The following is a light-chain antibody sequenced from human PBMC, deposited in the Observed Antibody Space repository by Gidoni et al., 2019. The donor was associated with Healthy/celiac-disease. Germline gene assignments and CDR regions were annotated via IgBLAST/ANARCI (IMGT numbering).Light chain of an antibody. CDR2: AAY. CDR3: QQSYSTPPWT. J-gene: IGKJ1*01. CDR1: QSISSY. Sequence: DIQMTQSPSSLSASVGYRVTITCRASQSISSYLNWYQQKPGKAPKLLIYAAYSLQSGVPSRFRGSGSGTDFTLTISSLQPEDFATYYCQQSYSTPPWTFGQGTKVEIK. V-gene: IGKV1-39*01.